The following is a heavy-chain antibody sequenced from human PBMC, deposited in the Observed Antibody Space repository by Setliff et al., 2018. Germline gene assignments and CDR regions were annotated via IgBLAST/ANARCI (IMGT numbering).Heavy chain of an antibody. CDR1: GFNFNIYS. D-gene: IGHD7-27*01. CDR2: ISSSGSSI. J-gene: IGHJ4*02. V-gene: IGHV3-48*01. Sequence: GGSLRLSCATSGFNFNIYSLSWVRQAPGTGLEWVSYISSSGSSIYYADSVKGRFTISRDNVKNSLFLQMNSLRAEDTAVYYCVRDLHWGFDYWGLGTLVTVSS. CDR3: VRDLHWGFDY.